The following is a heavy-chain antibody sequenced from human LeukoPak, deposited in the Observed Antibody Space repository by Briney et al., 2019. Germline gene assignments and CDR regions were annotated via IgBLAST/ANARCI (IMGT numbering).Heavy chain of an antibody. CDR2: INSDSNYI. V-gene: IGHV3-21*01. CDR1: GFTFRSYS. J-gene: IGHJ3*02. CDR3: AVAYYYGSGDAFDI. Sequence: PGGSLRLSCAASGFTFRSYSMNWVRQAPGKGLEWVSSINSDSNYIYYADSVQGRFTISRDNAKNSLNLQMNSLRAEDTAVYYCAVAYYYGSGDAFDIWGQGTKVTVSS. D-gene: IGHD3-10*01.